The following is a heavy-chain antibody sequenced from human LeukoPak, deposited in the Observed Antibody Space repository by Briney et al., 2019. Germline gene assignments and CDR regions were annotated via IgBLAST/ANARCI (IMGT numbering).Heavy chain of an antibody. CDR3: AKDLGSYYDPALFDY. CDR2: ISGSGGST. J-gene: IGHJ4*02. V-gene: IGHV3-23*01. D-gene: IGHD1-26*01. Sequence: SXXRQAPXKXLEWVSAISGSGGSTYYADSVKGRFTISRDNSKNTLYLQMNSLRAEDTAVYYCAKDLGSYYDPALFDYWGQGTLVTVSS.